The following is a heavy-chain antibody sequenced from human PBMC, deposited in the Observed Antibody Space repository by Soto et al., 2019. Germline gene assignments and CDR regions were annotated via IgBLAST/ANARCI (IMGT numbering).Heavy chain of an antibody. V-gene: IGHV1-69*10. D-gene: IGHD3-22*01. CDR2: IIPILGIA. CDR3: ASGFGGYYDSSGYLSSFDY. Sequence: ASVKVSCKASGGTFSSYAISWVRQAPGQGLEWMGGIIPILGIANYAQKFQGRVTITADKSTSTAYMELSSLRSEDTAVYYCASGFGGYYDSSGYLSSFDYWGQGPLVTVSS. J-gene: IGHJ4*02. CDR1: GGTFSSYA.